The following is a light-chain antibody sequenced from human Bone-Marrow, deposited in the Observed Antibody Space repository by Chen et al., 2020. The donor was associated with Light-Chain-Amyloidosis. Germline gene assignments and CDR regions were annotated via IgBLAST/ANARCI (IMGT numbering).Light chain of an antibody. Sequence: DIRLTQSPSSLSASVGDRVTITCRASQNIGTYLNWYQQKSRRAPKLLLSGAYNRQSGVPTRFGGTGSGTDFTLIITSLQPEDFATYYCQQSRTFRTFGQGTKVEVK. CDR3: QQSRTFRT. CDR2: GAY. V-gene: IGKV1-39*01. CDR1: QNIGTY. J-gene: IGKJ1*01.